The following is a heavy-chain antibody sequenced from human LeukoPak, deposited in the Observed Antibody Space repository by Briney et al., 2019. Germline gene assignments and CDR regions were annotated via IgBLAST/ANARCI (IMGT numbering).Heavy chain of an antibody. CDR3: ARTLGYCTSTTCFLTFDY. Sequence: GGSLRLSCAAFGFAFSGYWMTWVRQAPGKGLEWVANIKGDGSEKYYVDSVKGRFTISRDNAKNSLYLQMNSLRAEDTAVYHCARTLGYCTSTTCFLTFDYWGQGTLVTVSS. D-gene: IGHD2-2*01. CDR1: GFAFSGYW. J-gene: IGHJ4*02. V-gene: IGHV3-7*04. CDR2: IKGDGSEK.